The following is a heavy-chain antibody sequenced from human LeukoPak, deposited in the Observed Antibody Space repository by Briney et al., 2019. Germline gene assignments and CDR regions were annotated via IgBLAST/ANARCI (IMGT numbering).Heavy chain of an antibody. CDR2: ISGSGGST. CDR1: GFTFSSYA. Sequence: GGSLRLSCAAPGFTFSSYAMSWVRQAPGKGLEWVSAISGSGGSTYYADSVKGRFTISRDNSKNTLYLQMNSLRAEDTAVYYCAKDNYDILTGYRSRIVWGQGTLVTVSS. V-gene: IGHV3-23*01. CDR3: AKDNYDILTGYRSRIV. J-gene: IGHJ4*02. D-gene: IGHD3-9*01.